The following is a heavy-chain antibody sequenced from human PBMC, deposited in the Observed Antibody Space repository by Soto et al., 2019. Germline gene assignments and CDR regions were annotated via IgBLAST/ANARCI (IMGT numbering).Heavy chain of an antibody. Sequence: QVQLVQSGAEVKKPGASVKVSCKASGYTFIGYYMHWVRQAPGQGLEWMGRINPNIGDTNYAQKFQGRVTMTRDTSISTVYMELSRLTSDDTAVYHCARDHPDCSSASCYNWGQGTLVTVSS. V-gene: IGHV1-2*06. J-gene: IGHJ4*02. CDR2: INPNIGDT. CDR1: GYTFIGYY. D-gene: IGHD2-2*02. CDR3: ARDHPDCSSASCYN.